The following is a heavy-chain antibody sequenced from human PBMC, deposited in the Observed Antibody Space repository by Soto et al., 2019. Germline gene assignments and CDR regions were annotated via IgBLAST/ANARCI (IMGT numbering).Heavy chain of an antibody. CDR3: ARDVAVAGNGFDY. V-gene: IGHV4-30-4*01. CDR1: GGSLSSGDYY. Sequence: SETLSLTCTFSGGSLSSGDYYWSWIRQPPGKGLEWIGYIYYSGSTYYNPSLKNRVTMSVDTSKSQFSLKLNSVTAADTAVYYCARDVAVAGNGFDYWGQGTLVTVSS. J-gene: IGHJ4*02. CDR2: IYYSGST. D-gene: IGHD6-19*01.